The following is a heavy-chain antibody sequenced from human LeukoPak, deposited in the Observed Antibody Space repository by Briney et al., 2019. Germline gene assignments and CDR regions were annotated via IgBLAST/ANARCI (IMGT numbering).Heavy chain of an antibody. CDR3: AKGRNTTGRQHFDV. CDR2: INARGYRT. J-gene: IGHJ4*02. V-gene: IGHV3-23*01. Sequence: PGRCLRLSRESSVYIFTFYAMLWVPRAPGRGFECGLDINARGYRTFYTDCMNDRFTISRDNAKQTFFHQMKNLRPGHTALYYCAKGRNTTGRQHFDVWGQGTVVTVSS. D-gene: IGHD1-1*01. CDR1: VYIFTFYA.